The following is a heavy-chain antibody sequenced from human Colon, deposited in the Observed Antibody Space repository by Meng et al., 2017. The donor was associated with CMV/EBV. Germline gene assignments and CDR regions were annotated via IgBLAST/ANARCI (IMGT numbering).Heavy chain of an antibody. Sequence: QFTRVQSGGEVKKPGSSVKVSCKASCYTFTNYGISWVRQALGQGLEWMGWISAYTGDTYYAQKFQGRVTMTTDTSTSTAYMELRSLRTNDTAVYYCVRESQSGSYIYLQHWGQGTLVTVSS. V-gene: IGHV1-18*01. CDR2: ISAYTGDT. CDR3: VRESQSGSYIYLQH. D-gene: IGHD1-26*01. J-gene: IGHJ1*01. CDR1: CYTFTNYG.